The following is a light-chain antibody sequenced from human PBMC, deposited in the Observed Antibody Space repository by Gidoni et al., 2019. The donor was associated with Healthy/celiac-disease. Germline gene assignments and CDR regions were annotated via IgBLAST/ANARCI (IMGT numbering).Light chain of an antibody. CDR2: DAS. J-gene: IGKJ4*01. V-gene: IGKV3-11*01. CDR3: QHRSNWPLT. Sequence: EIVLTQSPATLSLSPGERTTLSCRASQSVSSYLAWYQQKPGQAPRLLIYDASNRATGLPARFSGSWSGTDFTLTISSLEPEDFAVYYCQHRSNWPLTFGGGTKVEIK. CDR1: QSVSSY.